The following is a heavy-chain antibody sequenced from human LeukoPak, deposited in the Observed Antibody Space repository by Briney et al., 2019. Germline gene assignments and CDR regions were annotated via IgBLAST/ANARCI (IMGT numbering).Heavy chain of an antibody. D-gene: IGHD5-24*01. CDR1: GGTFSSYA. CDR2: IIPIFGTA. Sequence: VASVKVSCKASGGTFSSYAISWVRQAPGQGLEWMGGIIPIFGTANYAQKFQGRVTITADASTSTAYMELSSLRSGDTAVYYCARGGWLQFYFDYWGQGTLVTVSS. J-gene: IGHJ4*02. CDR3: ARGGWLQFYFDY. V-gene: IGHV1-69*13.